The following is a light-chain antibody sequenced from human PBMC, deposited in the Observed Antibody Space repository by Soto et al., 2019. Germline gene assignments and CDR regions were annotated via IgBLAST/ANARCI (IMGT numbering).Light chain of an antibody. Sequence: DIQMTQSPSTLSASVGDRVTITCRASQSISSWLAWYQQKPGKAPKLLIHDDTSLESGVPSRFSGSGSGTEFTLTISSLQPDDFATYYYQQYSSYWTFAQGTKVDIK. J-gene: IGKJ1*01. CDR2: DDT. V-gene: IGKV1-5*01. CDR3: QQYSSYWT. CDR1: QSISSW.